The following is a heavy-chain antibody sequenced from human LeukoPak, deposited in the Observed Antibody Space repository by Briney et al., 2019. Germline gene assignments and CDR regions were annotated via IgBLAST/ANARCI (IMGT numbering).Heavy chain of an antibody. CDR1: GFTFSSYG. D-gene: IGHD2-15*01. J-gene: IGHJ4*02. V-gene: IGHV3-30*02. CDR3: AKEDIVVVVAATPIDY. Sequence: PGGSLRLSCAASGFTFSSYGMHWVRQAPGKGLEWVAFIRYDGSNKYYADSVKGRFTISRDNSKNTLYLQMNSLRAEDTAVYYCAKEDIVVVVAATPIDYWGREPWSPSPQ. CDR2: IRYDGSNK.